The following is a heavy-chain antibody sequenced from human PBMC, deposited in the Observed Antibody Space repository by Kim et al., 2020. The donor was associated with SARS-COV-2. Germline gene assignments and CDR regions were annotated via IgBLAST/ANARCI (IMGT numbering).Heavy chain of an antibody. J-gene: IGHJ5*02. CDR2: MSAYNGNT. CDR3: ARDPYDILTGYYNENWFDP. D-gene: IGHD3-9*01. Sequence: WMGWMSAYNGNTTDAEKLKGRVSKTTDTSTSTVYMELRCLRSDDTAVYYCARDPYDILTGYYNENWFDPWGQGTLVTVSS. V-gene: IGHV1-18*01.